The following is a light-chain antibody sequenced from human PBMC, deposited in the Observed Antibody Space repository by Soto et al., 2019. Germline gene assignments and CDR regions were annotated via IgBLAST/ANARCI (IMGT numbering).Light chain of an antibody. CDR2: EVS. CDR3: SSYAGSIFYV. V-gene: IGLV2-8*01. Sequence: QSVLTQPASASGSPGQSVTISCTGTSSYVGGYNYVSWYQQHPGKAPKLMIYEVSKRPSGVPDRFSGSKSGNTASLTVSGLQAEDEADYYCSSYAGSIFYVFGTGTKVTVL. CDR1: SSYVGGYNY. J-gene: IGLJ1*01.